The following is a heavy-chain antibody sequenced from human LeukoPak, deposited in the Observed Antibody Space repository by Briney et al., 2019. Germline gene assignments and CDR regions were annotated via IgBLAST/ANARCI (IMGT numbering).Heavy chain of an antibody. Sequence: ASVKVSCKASGYTFTSYAMHWVRQAPGQRLEWMGWINAGNGNTKYSQKFQGRVTITRDTSASTAYMELSSLRSEDTAVYYCARDHTADNAFDIWGQGTMVTVSS. J-gene: IGHJ3*02. CDR3: ARDHTADNAFDI. CDR1: GYTFTSYA. D-gene: IGHD5-18*01. CDR2: INAGNGNT. V-gene: IGHV1-3*01.